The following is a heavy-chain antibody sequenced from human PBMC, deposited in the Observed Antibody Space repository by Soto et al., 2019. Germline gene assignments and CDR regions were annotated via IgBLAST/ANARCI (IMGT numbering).Heavy chain of an antibody. CDR3: VLLVPGLINY. Sequence: VRQDKGRGLEWLGRSRSRADNYATDYAASVKGRFTFSRDDSKSSLSLQMNSLKTGDTAVYYCVLLVPGLINYWGQGPLVTVPS. D-gene: IGHD3-10*01. CDR2: SRSRADNYAT. V-gene: IGHV3-72*01. J-gene: IGHJ4*02.